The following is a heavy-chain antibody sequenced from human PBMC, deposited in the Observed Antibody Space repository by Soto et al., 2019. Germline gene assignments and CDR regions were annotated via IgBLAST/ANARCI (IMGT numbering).Heavy chain of an antibody. J-gene: IGHJ6*02. CDR2: ISAYNGNT. V-gene: IGHV1-18*01. CDR1: GYTFTSYG. Sequence: QVQLVQSGAEVKKPGASVKVSCKASGYTFTSYGISWVRQAPGQGLEWMGWISAYNGNTTYEQKLQGRVTMPTDTSTSTANIERTSCRSDDTAGYFWARDDATAMVAADYCHDGMDVWGQGTMVTVSS. D-gene: IGHD5-18*01. CDR3: ARDDATAMVAADYCHDGMDV.